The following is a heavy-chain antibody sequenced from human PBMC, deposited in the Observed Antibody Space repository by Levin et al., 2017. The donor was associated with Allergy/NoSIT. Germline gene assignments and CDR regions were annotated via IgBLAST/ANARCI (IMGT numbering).Heavy chain of an antibody. Sequence: GGSLRLSCAASGFTFSSYAMSWVRQAPGKGLEWVSVISGSGGSTYYADSVKGRFTISRDNSKNTLYLQMNSLRAEDTAVYYCARAFLPHYYYSYGMDVWGPGTTVTVPS. D-gene: IGHD2/OR15-2a*01. V-gene: IGHV3-23*01. CDR2: ISGSGGST. J-gene: IGHJ6*02. CDR3: ARAFLPHYYYSYGMDV. CDR1: GFTFSSYA.